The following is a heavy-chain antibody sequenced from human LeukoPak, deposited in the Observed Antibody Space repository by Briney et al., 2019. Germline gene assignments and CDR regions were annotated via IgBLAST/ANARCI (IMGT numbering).Heavy chain of an antibody. V-gene: IGHV3-30*18. D-gene: IGHD3-10*01. CDR3: AKDPKTSYYYGSGSYYRPLYGMDV. J-gene: IGHJ6*02. CDR1: GFTFSSYG. CDR2: ISYDGSNK. Sequence: HPGGSLRLSCAASGFTFSSYGMHWVRQAPGKGLEWVAVISYDGSNKYYADSAKGRFTISRDNSKNTLYLQMNSLRAEDTAVYYCAKDPKTSYYYGSGSYYRPLYGMDVWGQGTTVTVSS.